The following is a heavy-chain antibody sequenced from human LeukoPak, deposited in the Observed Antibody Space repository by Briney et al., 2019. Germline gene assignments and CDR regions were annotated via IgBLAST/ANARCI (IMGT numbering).Heavy chain of an antibody. CDR2: ISYDGSNK. Sequence: GRSLRLSCAASGFTFSSYAMHWVRQAPGQGLEWVAVISYDGSNKYYADSVKGRFTISRDNSKNTLYLQMNSLRAEDTAVYYCARDGPYDSSGWYMRYYFDYWGQGTLVTVSS. V-gene: IGHV3-30*04. CDR1: GFTFSSYA. CDR3: ARDGPYDSSGWYMRYYFDY. J-gene: IGHJ4*02. D-gene: IGHD6-19*01.